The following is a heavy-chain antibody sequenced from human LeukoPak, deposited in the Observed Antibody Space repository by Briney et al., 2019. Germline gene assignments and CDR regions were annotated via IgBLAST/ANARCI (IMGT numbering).Heavy chain of an antibody. D-gene: IGHD3-22*01. CDR2: MNPNSGNT. CDR1: GYTFTSYD. J-gene: IGHJ3*02. V-gene: IGHV1-8*01. Sequence: GASVKVSCKASGYTFTSYDINWVRQATGQGLEWMGWMNPNSGNTGYAQKFQGRVTMTRNTSISTAYMELSSLRSVDTAVYYCARGHYYDSSGYYPDAFDIWGQGTMVTVSS. CDR3: ARGHYYDSSGYYPDAFDI.